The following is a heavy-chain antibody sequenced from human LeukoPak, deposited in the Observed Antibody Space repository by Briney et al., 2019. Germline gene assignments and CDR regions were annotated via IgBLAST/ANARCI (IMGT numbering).Heavy chain of an antibody. CDR3: ARGRVSGTTLYFDY. J-gene: IGHJ4*02. CDR1: GASISSDSDY. CDR2: IYSGST. D-gene: IGHD1-1*01. Sequence: SQTLSLTCTVSGASISSDSDYWSWIRQPAGKGLEWIGRIYSGSTDCNPSLRSRLTISVDTSKNQFSLKLSSVTAADTAVYYCARGRVSGTTLYFDYWGQGTLVTVSS. V-gene: IGHV4-61*02.